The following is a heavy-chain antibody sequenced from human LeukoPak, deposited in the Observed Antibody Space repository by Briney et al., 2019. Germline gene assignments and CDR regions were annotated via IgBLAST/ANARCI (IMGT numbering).Heavy chain of an antibody. D-gene: IGHD4-17*01. J-gene: IGHJ4*02. Sequence: SETLSLTCAVYGGSFSGYFWSWIRQPPGKGLEWIGSIYYSGSTYYNPSLKSRITISVDTSKNQFSLKLSSVTAADTAVYYCARDHHDYGDRYFDYWGQGTLVTVSS. CDR2: IYYSGST. CDR3: ARDHHDYGDRYFDY. V-gene: IGHV4-34*01. CDR1: GGSFSGYF.